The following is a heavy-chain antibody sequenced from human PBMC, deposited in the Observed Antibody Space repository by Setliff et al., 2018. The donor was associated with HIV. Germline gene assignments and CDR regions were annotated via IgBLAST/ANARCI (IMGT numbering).Heavy chain of an antibody. CDR1: GGSVSDGRSF. Sequence: SETLSLTCTVSGGSVSDGRSFWSWIRQPAGKRLEWIGRIYPSGSTYYNPSLKGRVTISVDTSKNQFSLKLSSVTAADTAVYYCARHAARLGQVDYWGQGTLVTVSS. CDR2: IYPSGST. V-gene: IGHV4-39*01. CDR3: ARHAARLGQVDY. J-gene: IGHJ4*02. D-gene: IGHD7-27*01.